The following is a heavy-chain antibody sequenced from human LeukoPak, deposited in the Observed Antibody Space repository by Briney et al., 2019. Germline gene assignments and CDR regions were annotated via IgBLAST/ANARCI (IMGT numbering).Heavy chain of an antibody. CDR1: GFTFSSYW. Sequence: PGGSLRLSCAASGFTFSSYWMSWVRQAPGKGLEWVANIKQDGSEKYYVDSVKGRFTISRDNAKNSLYLQMNSLRAEDTAVYYCAREENPYYGSGSYPPDYWGQGTLVTVSS. CDR2: IKQDGSEK. CDR3: AREENPYYGSGSYPPDY. V-gene: IGHV3-7*01. J-gene: IGHJ4*02. D-gene: IGHD3-10*01.